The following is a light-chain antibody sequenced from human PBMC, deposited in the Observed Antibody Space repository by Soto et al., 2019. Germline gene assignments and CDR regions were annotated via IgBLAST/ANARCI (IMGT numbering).Light chain of an antibody. Sequence: QSALTQPASVSGSPGQSITISCTGTSSDVGGYNYVSWYQQHPGKAPKLMIYEVSNRPSGVSIRFSGSKSGNTASLTISGLQAEDEADYYCSSYTSSSTPLYVFGTGTKLTVL. J-gene: IGLJ1*01. V-gene: IGLV2-14*01. CDR1: SSDVGGYNY. CDR2: EVS. CDR3: SSYTSSSTPLYV.